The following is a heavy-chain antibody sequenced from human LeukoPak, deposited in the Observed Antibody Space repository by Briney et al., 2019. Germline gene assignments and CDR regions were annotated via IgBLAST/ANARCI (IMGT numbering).Heavy chain of an antibody. CDR3: ATTVGGAFDN. V-gene: IGHV3-7*01. CDR2: INQDGRDK. J-gene: IGHJ3*02. CDR1: GFTFRVYW. Sequence: GGSLRLSCAASGFTFRVYWMSWVRQAPGKGLEWVANINQDGRDKYHVDSVRGRFTVSRDNSKNSLFLQLDSVRAEDTAVYFCATTVGGAFDNWGQGTVVTVTS. D-gene: IGHD3-10*01.